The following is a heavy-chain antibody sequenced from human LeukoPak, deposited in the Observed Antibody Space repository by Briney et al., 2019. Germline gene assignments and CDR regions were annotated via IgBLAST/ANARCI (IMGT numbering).Heavy chain of an antibody. CDR3: AKDGPAPYYYDSSGYYPRYWYFDL. CDR1: GFTLSSYA. D-gene: IGHD3-22*01. CDR2: ISGSGGST. V-gene: IGHV3-23*01. J-gene: IGHJ2*01. Sequence: GGSLRLSCAASGFTLSSYAMSWVRQAPGKGLEWVSAISGSGGSTYYADSVKGRFTISRDNSKNTLYLQMNSLRAEDTAVYYCAKDGPAPYYYDSSGYYPRYWYFDLWGRGTLVTVSS.